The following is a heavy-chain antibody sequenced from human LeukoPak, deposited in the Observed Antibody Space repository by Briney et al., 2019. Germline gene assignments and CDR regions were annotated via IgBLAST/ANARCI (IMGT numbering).Heavy chain of an antibody. CDR3: ARGTAVAGTRGAFDI. CDR1: GFTFSSYS. Sequence: PGGSLRLSCAASGFTFSSYSMNWVRQAPGKGLEWVSSISSSSSYIYYADSVKGRFTISRDNAKSSLYLQINSLRAEDTAVYYCARGTAVAGTRGAFDIWGQGTMVTVSS. CDR2: ISSSSSYI. D-gene: IGHD6-19*01. J-gene: IGHJ3*02. V-gene: IGHV3-21*01.